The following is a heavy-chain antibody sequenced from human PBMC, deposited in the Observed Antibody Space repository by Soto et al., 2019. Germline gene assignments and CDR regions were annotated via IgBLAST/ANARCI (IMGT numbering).Heavy chain of an antibody. CDR1: GGSISSYY. D-gene: IGHD3-3*01. CDR3: ARGGWRQIDY. V-gene: IGHV4-59*08. CDR2: FYYSGST. Sequence: QVQLQESGPGLVKPSETLSLTCTVSGGSISSYYWSWIRQPPGKGLEWIGYFYYSGSTNYNPSLKGRVTISVDTSKNQFPLKLSSVTAADPAVYYCARGGWRQIDYWGQGTLVTVSS. J-gene: IGHJ4*02.